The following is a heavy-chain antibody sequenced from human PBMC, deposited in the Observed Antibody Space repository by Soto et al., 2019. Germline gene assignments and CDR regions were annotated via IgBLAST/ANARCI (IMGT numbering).Heavy chain of an antibody. CDR3: ARFPPDYDFWSGYSYGMDV. V-gene: IGHV4-39*01. Sequence: SSETLSLTCTVSGGSISSSSYYWGWIRQPPGKGLEWIGSIYYSGSTYYNPSLKSRVTISVDTSKNQFSLKLSSVTAADTAVYYCARFPPDYDFWSGYSYGMDVWGQGTTVTVSS. CDR1: GGSISSSSYY. CDR2: IYYSGST. D-gene: IGHD3-3*01. J-gene: IGHJ6*02.